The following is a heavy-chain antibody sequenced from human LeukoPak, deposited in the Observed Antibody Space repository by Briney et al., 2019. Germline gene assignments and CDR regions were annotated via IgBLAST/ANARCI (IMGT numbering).Heavy chain of an antibody. V-gene: IGHV3-23*01. D-gene: IGHD6-19*01. J-gene: IGHJ6*03. CDR1: GFTISSYA. CDR2: ISGSGGST. CDR3: AKVMSQEQWLVPYYYMDV. Sequence: GGSLRLSCAASGFTISSYAMSWVRQAPGKGLEWVSAISGSGGSTYYADSVKGRFTISRDNSKNTLYLQMNSLRAEDTAVYYCAKVMSQEQWLVPYYYMDVWGKGTTVTVSS.